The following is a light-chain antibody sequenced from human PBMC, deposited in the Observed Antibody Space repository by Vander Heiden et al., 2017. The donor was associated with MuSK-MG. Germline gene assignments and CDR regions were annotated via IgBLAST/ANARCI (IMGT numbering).Light chain of an antibody. CDR1: WSNIGSNG. J-gene: IGLJ1*01. Sequence: QSVLNQPPSASGTSGQRVTISCSGSWSNIGSNGVNWYQQLPGTAPRLLIHHNNQRPSGVPDRFSASKSGTSASLTISGLQSDDEADYYCATWDDSLNTVVFGTGTKLTVL. V-gene: IGLV1-44*01. CDR3: ATWDDSLNTVV. CDR2: HNN.